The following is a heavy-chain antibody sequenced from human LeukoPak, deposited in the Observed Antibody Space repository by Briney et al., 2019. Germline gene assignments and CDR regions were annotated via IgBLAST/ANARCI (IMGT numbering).Heavy chain of an antibody. Sequence: SETLSLTCTVSGGSISSYYWSWIRQPAGKGLEWIGEIYHSGSTNYNPSLKSRVTISVDKSKNQFSLKLSSVTAADTAVYYCARGGNYGFDPWGQGTLVTVSS. J-gene: IGHJ5*02. CDR1: GGSISSYY. D-gene: IGHD4-11*01. CDR3: ARGGNYGFDP. V-gene: IGHV4-59*12. CDR2: IYHSGST.